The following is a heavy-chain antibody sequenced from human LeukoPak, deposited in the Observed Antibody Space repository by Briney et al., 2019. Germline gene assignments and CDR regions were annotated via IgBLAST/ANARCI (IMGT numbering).Heavy chain of an antibody. Sequence: GGSLRLSCAASGFTFSNYSMSWVRQAPGKGLEWVSTISGTGGTTYYADSVKCRFTISRDNSKNTLFLQFNSLRADDTAVYYCAKGRGTTVTAAANYWGQGTLVTVSS. CDR3: AKGRGTTVTAAANY. V-gene: IGHV3-23*01. J-gene: IGHJ4*02. CDR1: GFTFSNYS. D-gene: IGHD4-17*01. CDR2: ISGTGGTT.